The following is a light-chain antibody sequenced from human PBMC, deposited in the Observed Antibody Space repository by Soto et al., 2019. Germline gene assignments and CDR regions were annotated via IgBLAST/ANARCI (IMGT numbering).Light chain of an antibody. Sequence: QSVLTQPPSASGTPGQRVTIACSGSSSNIGSNYVYWYQQLRGTAPKLLIYRNNQRPSGVPDRFSGSKSGTSASLAISGLRSEDEADYYCAAWDDSLSALFGTRTKGTVL. CDR1: SSNIGSNY. V-gene: IGLV1-47*01. J-gene: IGLJ1*01. CDR3: AAWDDSLSAL. CDR2: RNN.